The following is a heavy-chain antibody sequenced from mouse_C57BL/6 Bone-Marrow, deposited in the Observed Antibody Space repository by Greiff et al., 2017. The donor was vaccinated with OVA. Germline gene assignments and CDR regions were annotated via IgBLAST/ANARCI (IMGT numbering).Heavy chain of an antibody. CDR3: ARLTFYAMDY. D-gene: IGHD2-13*01. CDR1: GYTFTDYY. CDR2: IYPGSGNT. V-gene: IGHV1-76*01. Sequence: VQLKESGAELVRPGASVKLSCKASGYTFTDYYINWVKQRPGQGLEWIARIYPGSGNTYYNEKFKGKATLTAEKSSSTAYMQLSSLTSEDSAVYFCARLTFYAMDYWGQGTSVTVSS. J-gene: IGHJ4*01.